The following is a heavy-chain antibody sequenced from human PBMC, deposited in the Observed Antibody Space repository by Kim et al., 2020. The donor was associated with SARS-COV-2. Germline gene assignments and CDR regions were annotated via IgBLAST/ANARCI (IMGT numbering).Heavy chain of an antibody. Sequence: SETLSLTCAVYGGSFSGYYWSWIRQPPGKGLEWIGEINHSGSTNYNPSLKSRVTISVDTSKNQFSLKLSSVTAADTAVYYCARGPGYCSSTSCYRWFDPWGQGTLVTVSS. D-gene: IGHD2-2*01. CDR2: INHSGST. J-gene: IGHJ5*02. V-gene: IGHV4-34*01. CDR3: ARGPGYCSSTSCYRWFDP. CDR1: GGSFSGYY.